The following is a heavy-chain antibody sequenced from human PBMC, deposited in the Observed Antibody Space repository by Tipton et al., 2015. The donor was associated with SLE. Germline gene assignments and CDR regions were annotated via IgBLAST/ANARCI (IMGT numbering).Heavy chain of an antibody. J-gene: IGHJ6*03. CDR2: ISYDGSKK. CDR1: GFTFSYYA. CDR3: ARDRASSSWYRLDYYYYYMDV. Sequence: SLRLSCEASGFTFSYYAMHWVRQAPGKGLEGVAVISYDGSKKYYADSVKGRFTISRDNSKTTLYLQMNSLRAEDTAVYYCARDRASSSWYRLDYYYYYMDVWGKGTTVTVSS. V-gene: IGHV3-30*04. D-gene: IGHD6-13*01.